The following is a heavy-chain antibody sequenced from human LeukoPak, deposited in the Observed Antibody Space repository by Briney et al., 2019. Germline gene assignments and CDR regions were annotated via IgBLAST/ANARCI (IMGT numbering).Heavy chain of an antibody. J-gene: IGHJ4*02. V-gene: IGHV4-59*01. Sequence: LETLSLTCTVSGGSISSYYWSWIRQPPGKGLEWIGYIYYSGNTNYNPSLKSRVTISVDTSKNQFSLKLNSVTAADTAVYYCARADPISGTYSPFDYWGQGTLVTVSS. CDR3: ARADPISGTYSPFDY. CDR2: IYYSGNT. CDR1: GGSISSYY. D-gene: IGHD1-26*01.